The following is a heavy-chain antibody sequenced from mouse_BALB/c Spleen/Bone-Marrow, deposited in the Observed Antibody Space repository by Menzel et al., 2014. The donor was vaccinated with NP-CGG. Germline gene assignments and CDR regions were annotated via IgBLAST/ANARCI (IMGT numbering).Heavy chain of an antibody. J-gene: IGHJ1*01. CDR3: TRWFYRYGRGYLDV. V-gene: IGHV1S81*02. Sequence: QVQLQQSGAELVKPGASVKLSCKASGYTFTSYYMYWVKPRPGQGLEWIGEINPNNGGTDFNEKFKNKATLTVDESSSTAYMQLSSLTSEDSAVYYCTRWFYRYGRGYLDVWGAGTTVTVSS. CDR1: GYTFTSYY. D-gene: IGHD2-12*01. CDR2: INPNNGGT.